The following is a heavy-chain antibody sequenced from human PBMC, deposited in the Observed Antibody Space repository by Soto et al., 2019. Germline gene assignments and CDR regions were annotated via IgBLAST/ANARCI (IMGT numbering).Heavy chain of an antibody. V-gene: IGHV3-23*01. D-gene: IGHD6-13*01. CDR3: VKDYASTWYWYFDP. J-gene: IGHJ5*02. CDR1: GFSFSNFA. CDR2: ICGSGDKT. Sequence: WGTLRLSCSASGFSFSNFAMSCVRQATRTRLDWVSSICGSGDKTYYLDSLSGRFTISRDNSKNTLYLHMKSLGAEDTAVYFCVKDYASTWYWYFDPWGQGTLVTVSS.